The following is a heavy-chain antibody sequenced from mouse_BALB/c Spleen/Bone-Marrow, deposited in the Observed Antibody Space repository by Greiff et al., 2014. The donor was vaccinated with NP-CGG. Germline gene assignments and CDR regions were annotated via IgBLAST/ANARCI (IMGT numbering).Heavy chain of an antibody. CDR2: IYPGDGDT. D-gene: IGHD1-1*01. V-gene: IGHV1-82*01. CDR3: ARSAYYGSSYGAMDY. J-gene: IGHJ4*01. Sequence: VQVVESGPELVKPGASVKISCTGSGYAFSSSWMNWVKQRPGQGLEWIGRIYPGDGDTNSNGRFKGKATLTADGSSNTAYMQLSSLTSVDSAVYFCARSAYYGSSYGAMDYWGQGTSVTVSS. CDR1: GYAFSSSW.